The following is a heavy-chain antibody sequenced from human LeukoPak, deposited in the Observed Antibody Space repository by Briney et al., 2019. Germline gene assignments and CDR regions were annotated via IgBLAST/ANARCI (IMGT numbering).Heavy chain of an antibody. CDR1: GGSISSSNW. J-gene: IGHJ3*02. Sequence: PSGTLSLTCAVSGGSISSSNWWSWGRQPPGKGLEWIGEIYHSGSTNNNPSLKSRVSMSVDTSKNQFSLKLSSVTAADTAVYYCTRVKGYYDSSGYYKAHAFDIWGQGTMVTVSS. CDR2: IYHSGST. D-gene: IGHD3-22*01. CDR3: TRVKGYYDSSGYYKAHAFDI. V-gene: IGHV4-4*02.